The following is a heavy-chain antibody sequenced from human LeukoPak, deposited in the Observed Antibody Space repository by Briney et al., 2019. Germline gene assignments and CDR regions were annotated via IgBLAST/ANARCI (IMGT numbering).Heavy chain of an antibody. V-gene: IGHV3-15*01. Sequence: GRSLRLSCAASGFTFNNAWMSWVRQAPGKGLEWVGRVKSKSDGGTTDYAAPVKGRFTISRDDSKSTLYLQMNSLKTEDTAVYYCTTDFSGMGNWGQGTLVTVSS. CDR3: TTDFSGMGN. CDR1: GFTFNNAW. D-gene: IGHD1-14*01. J-gene: IGHJ4*02. CDR2: VKSKSDGGTT.